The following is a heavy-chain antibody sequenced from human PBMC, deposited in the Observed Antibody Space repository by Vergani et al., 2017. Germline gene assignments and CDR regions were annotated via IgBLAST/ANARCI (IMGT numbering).Heavy chain of an antibody. CDR1: GGSVSSGSYY. J-gene: IGHJ6*02. D-gene: IGHD5-18*01. Sequence: QVQLQESGPGLVKPSETLSLTCTVSGGSVSSGSYYWSWIRQPPGKGLEWIGYIYYSGSTNYNPSLKSRVTISVDTSQNQFSLKVSSVTAADTAVYYCAREEYSYQYYDYYGMDVWGQGTTVTVSS. CDR3: AREEYSYQYYDYYGMDV. CDR2: IYYSGST. V-gene: IGHV4-61*01.